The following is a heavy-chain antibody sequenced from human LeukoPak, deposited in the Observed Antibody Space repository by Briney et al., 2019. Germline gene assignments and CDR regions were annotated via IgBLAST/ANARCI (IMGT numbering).Heavy chain of an antibody. CDR1: GGSISSYY. V-gene: IGHV4-59*01. CDR2: IYCSGST. Sequence: SETLSLTCTVSGGSISSYYWSWIRQPPGKGLEWIGYIYCSGSTNYNPSLKSRVTISVDTSKNQFSLKLSSVTAADTAVYYCAREGRTYYYGMDVWGQGTTVTVSS. J-gene: IGHJ6*02. CDR3: AREGRTYYYGMDV.